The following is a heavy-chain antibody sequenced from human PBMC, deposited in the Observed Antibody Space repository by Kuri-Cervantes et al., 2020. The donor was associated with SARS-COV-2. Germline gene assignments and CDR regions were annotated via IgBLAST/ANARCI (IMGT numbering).Heavy chain of an antibody. D-gene: IGHD6-13*01. Sequence: ASVKVSCKASGYTFTSYYMHWVRQAPGQGLEGMGIINPSGGSTSYAQKFQGRVTMTRDTSTSTVYMELSSLRSEDTAVYYYARDSWYSSSWYRIDYWGQGTLVTVSS. CDR2: INPSGGST. V-gene: IGHV1-46*01. J-gene: IGHJ4*02. CDR1: GYTFTSYY. CDR3: ARDSWYSSSWYRIDY.